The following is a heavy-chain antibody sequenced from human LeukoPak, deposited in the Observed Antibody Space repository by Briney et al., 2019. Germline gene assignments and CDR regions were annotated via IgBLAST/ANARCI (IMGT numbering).Heavy chain of an antibody. CDR2: IIPIFGTA. J-gene: IGHJ4*02. D-gene: IGHD3-22*01. CDR1: GGTFSSYA. V-gene: IGHV1-69*13. CDR3: ARDRYHYYSSSYDY. Sequence: ASVKVSCKASGGTFSSYAISWVRQAPGQGLEWMGGIIPIFGTANYAQKFQGRVTITADESTSTAYMELSSLRSEDTAVYYCARDRYHYYSSSYDYWGQGTLVTVSS.